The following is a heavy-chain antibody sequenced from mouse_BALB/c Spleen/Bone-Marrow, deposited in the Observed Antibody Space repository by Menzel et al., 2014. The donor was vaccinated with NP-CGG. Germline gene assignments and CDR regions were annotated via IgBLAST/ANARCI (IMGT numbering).Heavy chain of an antibody. J-gene: IGHJ2*01. V-gene: IGHV1-82*01. CDR3: ARLLGYYFDY. CDR2: IYPGDGDT. Sequence: QVQLQQSGPELVKPGASVKISCKASGYAFSSSWMNWVKQRPGQGLEWIGRIYPGDGDTNYNGKFKGKATLTADKSSSTASMQRSRLTSVDSAVYFCARLLGYYFDYCGHGTTLTLSS. CDR1: GYAFSSSW. D-gene: IGHD1-1*01.